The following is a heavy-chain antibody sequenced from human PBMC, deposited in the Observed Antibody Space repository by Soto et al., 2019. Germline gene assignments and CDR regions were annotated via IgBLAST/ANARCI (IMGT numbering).Heavy chain of an antibody. J-gene: IGHJ4*02. D-gene: IGHD2-15*01. CDR3: ASPGYCSGGSCSTYYFDY. CDR1: GFTFGIYS. V-gene: IGHV3-21*04. CDR2: ISSSSSYT. Sequence: PGGSLRLSCAASGFTFGIYSMNWVRQAPGKGLEWVSSISSSSSYTYYADSVKGRFTISRDNSKNTLHLQMNSLRAEDTAVYYCASPGYCSGGSCSTYYFDYWGQGTLVTVSS.